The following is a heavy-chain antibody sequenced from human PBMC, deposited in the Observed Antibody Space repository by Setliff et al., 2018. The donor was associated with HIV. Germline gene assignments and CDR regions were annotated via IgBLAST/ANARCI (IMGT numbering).Heavy chain of an antibody. J-gene: IGHJ4*02. CDR1: GGTFSLHY. Sequence: SETLSLTCTVSGGTFSLHYYTWIRQSPLRGLEWIGHIYTSGSTNYNPSVKSRVTMSVDTSKNQFSLKLSSVTAADTAVYYCARVHASGWNYFDYWGQGTLVTVSS. D-gene: IGHD6-19*01. V-gene: IGHV4-4*07. CDR2: IYTSGST. CDR3: ARVHASGWNYFDY.